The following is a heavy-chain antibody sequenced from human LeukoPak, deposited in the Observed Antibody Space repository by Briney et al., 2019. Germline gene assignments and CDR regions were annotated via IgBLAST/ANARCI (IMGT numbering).Heavy chain of an antibody. CDR1: GFTFSSYW. J-gene: IGHJ4*02. CDR3: ASLIVVVPAAHGPVDY. D-gene: IGHD2-2*01. Sequence: GGSLRLSCAASGFTFSSYWMSWVRQAPGKGLEWVSSISSSSSYIYYADSVKGRFTISRDNAKNSLYLQMNSLRAEDTAVYYCASLIVVVPAAHGPVDYWGQGTLVTVSS. CDR2: ISSSSSYI. V-gene: IGHV3-21*01.